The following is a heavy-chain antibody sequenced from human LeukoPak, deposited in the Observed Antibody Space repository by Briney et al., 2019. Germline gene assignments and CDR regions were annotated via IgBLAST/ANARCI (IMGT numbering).Heavy chain of an antibody. CDR3: ARDSGMGTI. V-gene: IGHV4-59*10. CDR1: GGSFSGYY. Sequence: NPSENLSLTCAVYGGSFSGYYWSWIRQPPGKGLEWIGRIYTSGSTNYNPSLKSRVTMSVDTSKNQFSLKLSSVTAADTAVYYCARDSGMGTIWGQGTLVTVSS. J-gene: IGHJ4*02. D-gene: IGHD3-10*01. CDR2: IYTSGST.